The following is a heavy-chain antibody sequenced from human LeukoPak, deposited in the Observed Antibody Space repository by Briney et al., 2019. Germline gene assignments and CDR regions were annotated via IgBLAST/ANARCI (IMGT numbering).Heavy chain of an antibody. CDR2: MKEDGSET. J-gene: IGHJ4*02. CDR3: ATGGAPGGRFEY. D-gene: IGHD3-16*01. CDR1: GFTFSWST. Sequence: PGGSLRLSCVVSGFTFSWSTMSWVRQVPGKGPEWVAKMKEDGSETQYVDPAKGRFTISRDNAKNSLYLQMNSLRDEDTAVYYCATGGAPGGRFEYWGQGALVTVSS. V-gene: IGHV3-7*01.